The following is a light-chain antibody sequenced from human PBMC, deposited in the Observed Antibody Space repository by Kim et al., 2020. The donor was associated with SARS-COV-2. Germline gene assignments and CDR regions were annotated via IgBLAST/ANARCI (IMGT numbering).Light chain of an antibody. CDR2: EKN. CDR3: NSRDSSAQRYV. Sequence: SSELTQDPAVSVALGHTITITCQGDSLTNYYASWYQQRPGQAPVLVIYEKNSRPSGIPDRFSGSSSGNTASLTITGALAEDEADYYCNSRDSSAQRYVFGTGTKVTVL. CDR1: SLTNYY. J-gene: IGLJ1*01. V-gene: IGLV3-19*01.